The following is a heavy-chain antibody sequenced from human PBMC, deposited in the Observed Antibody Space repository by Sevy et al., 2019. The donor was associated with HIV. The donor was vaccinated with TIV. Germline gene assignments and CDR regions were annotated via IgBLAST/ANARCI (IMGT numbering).Heavy chain of an antibody. V-gene: IGHV3-7*03. Sequence: GGSLRLSCAASGFTFSSYWMSWVRQAPGKGLEWVANIKQDGSEKYYVDSVKGRFTISRDNAKNSLYLQMNSLRAEDTAVYYCAKNENFWSGYLAMDVWGQGTTVTVSS. CDR3: AKNENFWSGYLAMDV. J-gene: IGHJ6*02. CDR2: IKQDGSEK. D-gene: IGHD3-3*01. CDR1: GFTFSSYW.